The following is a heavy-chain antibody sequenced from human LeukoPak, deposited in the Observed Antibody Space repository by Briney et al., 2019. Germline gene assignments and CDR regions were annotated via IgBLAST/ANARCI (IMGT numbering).Heavy chain of an antibody. V-gene: IGHV3-74*01. Sequence: GGSLRLSCAASGFTFSSSWMHWVRQVPGKGLEWVSRINDDETSTTYAESVKGRFTISRDNAKNTLFLQMNSLRAEDTAVYYCATTGSGSYYDYWGQGTLVTVSS. CDR1: GFTFSSSW. CDR3: ATTGSGSYYDY. D-gene: IGHD1-26*01. J-gene: IGHJ4*02. CDR2: INDDETST.